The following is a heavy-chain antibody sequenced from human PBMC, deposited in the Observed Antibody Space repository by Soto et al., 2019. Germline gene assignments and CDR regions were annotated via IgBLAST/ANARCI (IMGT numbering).Heavy chain of an antibody. V-gene: IGHV4-30-4*01. CDR1: GGSISSGGYY. J-gene: IGHJ6*02. D-gene: IGHD3-10*01. CDR2: IYYSGST. CDR3: ARQSEYYYASGRAAPLYGMDV. Sequence: PSETLSLTCTVSGGSISSGGYYWSWIRQPPGKGLGWIGYIYYSGSTYYNPSLKSRVTISVDTSKNQFSLKLSSVTAADTAVYYCARQSEYYYASGRAAPLYGMDVWGQGTTVTVSS.